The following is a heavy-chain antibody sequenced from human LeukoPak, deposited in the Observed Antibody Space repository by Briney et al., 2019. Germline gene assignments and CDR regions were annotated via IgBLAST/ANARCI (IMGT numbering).Heavy chain of an antibody. CDR1: GYTSTSYW. Sequence: GESLKTPLKGSGYTSTSYWIAGSAKLHGKGRDGMGIFYPVDSDTRYSPSFQGQVTISAGKSISSAYLQWSSLKASDTAMYYCARKFGRYYFGSGSYYPTPQYFDYWGQGTLVTASS. CDR3: ARKFGRYYFGSGSYYPTPQYFDY. D-gene: IGHD3-10*01. CDR2: FYPVDSDT. V-gene: IGHV5-51*01. J-gene: IGHJ4*02.